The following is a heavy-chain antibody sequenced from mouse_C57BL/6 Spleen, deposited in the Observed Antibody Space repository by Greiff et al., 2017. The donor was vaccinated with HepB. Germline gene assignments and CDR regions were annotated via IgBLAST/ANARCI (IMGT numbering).Heavy chain of an antibody. D-gene: IGHD2-1*01. CDR2: INPNNGGT. Sequence: VQLQQSGPELVKPGASVKISCKASGYTFTDYYMNWVKQSHGKSLEWIGDINPNNGGTSYNQKFKGKATLTVDKSSSTAYMELRSLTSEDSAVYYCASTMAGHYAMDYWGQGTSVTVSS. CDR1: GYTFTDYY. J-gene: IGHJ4*01. CDR3: ASTMAGHYAMDY. V-gene: IGHV1-26*01.